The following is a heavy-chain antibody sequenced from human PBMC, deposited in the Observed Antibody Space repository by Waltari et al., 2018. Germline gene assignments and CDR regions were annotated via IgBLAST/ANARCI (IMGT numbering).Heavy chain of an antibody. CDR2: ISPIFGTA. D-gene: IGHD5-12*01. V-gene: IGHV1-69*08. J-gene: IGHJ4*02. CDR1: GGTFSSYA. Sequence: QVQLVQSGAEVKKPGSSVKVSCKASGGTFSSYAISWVRQAPGQGLEWMGRISPIFGTANYEQKFQGRVTITADKSTSTAYMELSSLRSEDTAVYYCAREWSGDGYNYPLGYWGQGTLVTVSS. CDR3: AREWSGDGYNYPLGY.